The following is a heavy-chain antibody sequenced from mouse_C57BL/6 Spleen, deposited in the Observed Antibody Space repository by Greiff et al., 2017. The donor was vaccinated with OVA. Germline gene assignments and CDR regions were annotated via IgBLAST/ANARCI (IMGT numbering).Heavy chain of an antibody. J-gene: IGHJ2*01. Sequence: VQLQQSGAELARPGASVKMSCKASGYTFTSYMMHWVKQRPGQGLEWIGYINPSSGYTKYNQKFKDKATLTADKSSSTAYMQLSSLTSEDSAVYYCARNWDVYFDYWGQGTTLTVSS. CDR1: GYTFTSYM. D-gene: IGHD4-1*01. CDR3: ARNWDVYFDY. CDR2: INPSSGYT. V-gene: IGHV1-4*01.